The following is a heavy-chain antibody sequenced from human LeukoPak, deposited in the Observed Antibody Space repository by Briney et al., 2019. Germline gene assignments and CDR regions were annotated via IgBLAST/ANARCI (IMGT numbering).Heavy chain of an antibody. CDR2: ISAYNGNT. D-gene: IGHD3-3*01. V-gene: IGHV1-18*01. CDR1: GYTFTSYG. J-gene: IGHJ5*02. Sequence: ASVKVSCKASGYTFTSYGISWVRQAPGQGLEWMGWISAYNGNTNYAQKLQGRVTMTTDTSTSTAYMELRSLRSDDTAVYYCARDSYDFWSGYSSWFDPWGQGTLVTVSS. CDR3: ARDSYDFWSGYSSWFDP.